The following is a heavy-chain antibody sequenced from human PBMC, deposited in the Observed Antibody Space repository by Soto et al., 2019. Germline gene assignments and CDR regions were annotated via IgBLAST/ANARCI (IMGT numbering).Heavy chain of an antibody. V-gene: IGHV4-34*01. D-gene: IGHD6-13*01. Sequence: QVQLQQWGAGLLTPSETLSLTCAVYGGSFSGYYWSWIRQPPGKGLEWIGEINHRGSTNYNPSLKSRVTISVDTSKNQFSLKLSSVTAADTAVYYCARGKQQLVRVYYYGMDVWGQGTTVTVSS. CDR3: ARGKQQLVRVYYYGMDV. J-gene: IGHJ6*02. CDR1: GGSFSGYY. CDR2: INHRGST.